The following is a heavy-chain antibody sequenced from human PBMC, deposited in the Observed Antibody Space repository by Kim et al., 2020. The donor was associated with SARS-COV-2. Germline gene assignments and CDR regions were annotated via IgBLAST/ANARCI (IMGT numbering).Heavy chain of an antibody. V-gene: IGHV3-43*01. CDR3: ARYGSGNYIDY. D-gene: IGHD3-10*01. Sequence: YYADSVKDRFTVSQDNNKNALYLQTNGLSTEDTAFYYCARYGSGNYIDYWGQGTLVTVSS. J-gene: IGHJ4*02.